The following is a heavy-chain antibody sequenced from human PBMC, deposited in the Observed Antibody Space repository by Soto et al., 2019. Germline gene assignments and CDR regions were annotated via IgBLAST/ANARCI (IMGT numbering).Heavy chain of an antibody. CDR2: ISAYNGNK. D-gene: IGHD1-26*01. J-gene: IGHJ4*02. CDR1: GYTFTSYG. CDR3: ARDDKTWELPANVY. V-gene: IGHV1-18*04. Sequence: ASVKVSCKASGYTFTSYGISWVRQAPGQGLEWMGWISAYNGNKKYAQKLQGRVTMTTDTSTSTAYMELRSLRSDDTAVYYCARDDKTWELPANVYWGQGTLVTVSS.